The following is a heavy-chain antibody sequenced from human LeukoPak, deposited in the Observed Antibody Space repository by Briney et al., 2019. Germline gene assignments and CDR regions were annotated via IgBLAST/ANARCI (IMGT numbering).Heavy chain of an antibody. CDR2: IKSKTDGGTT. CDR3: TTGSIVVVTANVY. J-gene: IGHJ4*02. Sequence: PGGSLRLSCAASGFTFSNYAMTWVRQAPGKGLEWVGRIKSKTDGGTTDYAAPVKGRFTISRDDSKNTLYLQMNSLKTEDTAVYYCTTGSIVVVTANVYWGQGTLVTVSS. V-gene: IGHV3-15*01. D-gene: IGHD2-21*02. CDR1: GFTFSNYA.